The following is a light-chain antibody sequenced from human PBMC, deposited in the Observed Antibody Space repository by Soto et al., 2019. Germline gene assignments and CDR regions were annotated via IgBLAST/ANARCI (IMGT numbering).Light chain of an antibody. CDR1: SSDVGTYNF. J-gene: IGLJ3*02. CDR2: EVS. CDR3: SLYSSTSTPWV. Sequence: QSALTQPASVSGSPGQSITISCTGTSSDVGTYNFVSWYQQHPGKAPKLMIYEVSSRPSGVSNRFSGSKSGNTASLTISGLQAEDEADYYCSLYSSTSTPWVFGGGTNLTVL. V-gene: IGLV2-14*01.